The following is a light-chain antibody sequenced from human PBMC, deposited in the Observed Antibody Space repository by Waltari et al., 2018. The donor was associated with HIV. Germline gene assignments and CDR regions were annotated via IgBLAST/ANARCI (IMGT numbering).Light chain of an antibody. Sequence: DIVMTQSPDSLAVSLGERATINCKSSHSVLYYSNNRNYLAWYQQKPGQSPNLLIYWASTRESGVPDRFSGSKSGTSASLAITGLQAEDEAEYYCQSYDTSLSAVVFGGGT. CDR3: QSYDTSLSAVV. J-gene: IGKJ4*02. V-gene: IGKV4-1*01. CDR2: WAS. CDR1: HSVLYYSNNRNY.